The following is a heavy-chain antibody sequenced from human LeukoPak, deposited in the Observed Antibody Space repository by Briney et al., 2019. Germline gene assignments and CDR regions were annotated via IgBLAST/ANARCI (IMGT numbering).Heavy chain of an antibody. CDR3: ARGRKDWYVDL. V-gene: IGHV3-74*01. D-gene: IGHD1-14*01. Sequence: PGGSLRLSCAASGFTFDDYGMSWVRQAPGKGLVWVSRINSDGSSTSYADSVKGRFTISRDNAKNTLYLQMNSLRAEGTAVHYCARGRKDWYVDLWGRGTLATVSS. CDR2: INSDGSST. CDR1: GFTFDDYG. J-gene: IGHJ2*01.